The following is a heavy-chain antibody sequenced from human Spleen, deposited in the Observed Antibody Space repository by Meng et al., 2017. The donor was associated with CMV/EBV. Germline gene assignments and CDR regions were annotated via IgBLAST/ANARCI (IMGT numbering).Heavy chain of an antibody. CDR3: ARSGNYGRDY. Sequence: GESLKISCAASGFTFSNYWMSWGRQAPGKGREWVANINHDGSEKYYVDSVKGRFTISRDNAKNSLYLQMNSLRAEDTAVYYCARSGNYGRDYWGQGTLVTVSS. J-gene: IGHJ4*02. D-gene: IGHD1-7*01. CDR2: INHDGSEK. CDR1: GFTFSNYW. V-gene: IGHV3-7*01.